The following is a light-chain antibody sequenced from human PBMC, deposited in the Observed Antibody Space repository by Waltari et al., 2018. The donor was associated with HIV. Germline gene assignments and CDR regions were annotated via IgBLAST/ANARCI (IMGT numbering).Light chain of an antibody. CDR2: DVS. V-gene: IGLV2-11*01. CDR1: SSDIGGYNY. J-gene: IGLJ3*02. CDR3: CSYAGSYTWL. Sequence: QSALTQPRSVSGSPGQSVTISCTGTSSDIGGYNYVSWYQQYPGKAPKVVIYDVSARPSGVPDRFAGSKSGNTASLTSSGLQAGDEADYYCCSYAGSYTWLFGGGTKLTVL.